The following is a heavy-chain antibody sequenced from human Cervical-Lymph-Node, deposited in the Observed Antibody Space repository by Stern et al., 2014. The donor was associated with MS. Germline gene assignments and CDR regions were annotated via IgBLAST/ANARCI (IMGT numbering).Heavy chain of an antibody. V-gene: IGHV3-33*01. CDR2: IWSDGSNA. J-gene: IGHJ5*02. CDR1: GFNFSNYG. D-gene: IGHD6-19*01. Sequence: VQLLESGGGVVQPGRSLRLSCAASGFNFSNYGMHWARQAPGKGLEWVAFIWSDGSNAYHSESVKGRFTISRDNSKNTVYLQMNNVRAEDTAVYYCARAVQLRSAHNWFDPWGKGTLVTVAS. CDR3: ARAVQLRSAHNWFDP.